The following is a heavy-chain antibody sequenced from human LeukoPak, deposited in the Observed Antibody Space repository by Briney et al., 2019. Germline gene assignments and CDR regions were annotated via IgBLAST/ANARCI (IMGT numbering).Heavy chain of an antibody. V-gene: IGHV3-23*01. CDR2: ISGSGGST. Sequence: GGSLRLSCAASGFTFSSYAMSWVRQAPGKGLEWVSAISGSGGSTYYADFVKGRFTISRDNSKNTLYLQMNSLRAEDTAVYYCAKVMLVYDSSGYYSNDAFDIWGQGTMVAVSP. CDR3: AKVMLVYDSSGYYSNDAFDI. J-gene: IGHJ3*02. CDR1: GFTFSSYA. D-gene: IGHD3-22*01.